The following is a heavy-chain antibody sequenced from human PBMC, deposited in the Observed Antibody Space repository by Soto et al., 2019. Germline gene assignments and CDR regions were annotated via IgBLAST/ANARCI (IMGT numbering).Heavy chain of an antibody. CDR3: ATEITIFGVVPA. V-gene: IGHV1-24*01. CDR1: GYTLTELS. D-gene: IGHD3-3*01. CDR2: FDPEDGET. Sequence: ASVKVSCKVSGYTLTELSMHWVRQAPGKGLEWMGGFDPEDGETIYAQKFQGRVTMTEDTSTDAAYMELSSLRSEDTAVYYCATEITIFGVVPAWGQGTLVTSPQ. J-gene: IGHJ5*02.